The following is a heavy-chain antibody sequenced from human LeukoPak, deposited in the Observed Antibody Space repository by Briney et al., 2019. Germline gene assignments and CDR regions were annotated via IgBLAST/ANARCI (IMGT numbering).Heavy chain of an antibody. J-gene: IGHJ5*02. Sequence: GGSLRLSCAASGFTFSSYWMHWVRQAPGKGLEWVSTISESGGSTYYADSVKGRFTISRDKSKNTLYLQMNSLRVEDTAMYYCARGDPFPSWGQGTLVTVSS. CDR2: ISESGGST. D-gene: IGHD3-16*01. V-gene: IGHV3-23*01. CDR3: ARGDPFPS. CDR1: GFTFSSYW.